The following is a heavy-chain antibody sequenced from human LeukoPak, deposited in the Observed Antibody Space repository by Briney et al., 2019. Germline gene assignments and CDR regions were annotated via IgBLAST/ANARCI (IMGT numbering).Heavy chain of an antibody. Sequence: GGSLRLSCAASGFTFSSYSMNWVRQAPGKGLEWVSSISSSSSYIYYADSVKGRFTISRDNAKNSLYLQMNSLRAEDTAVYYGARDAFGLIVANYYYYMDVWGKGTTATISS. D-gene: IGHD3-22*01. CDR2: ISSSSSYI. J-gene: IGHJ6*03. CDR3: ARDAFGLIVANYYYYMDV. CDR1: GFTFSSYS. V-gene: IGHV3-21*01.